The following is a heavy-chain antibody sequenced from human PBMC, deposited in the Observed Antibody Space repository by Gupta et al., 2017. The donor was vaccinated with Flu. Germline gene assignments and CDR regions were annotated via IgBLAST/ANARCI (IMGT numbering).Heavy chain of an antibody. V-gene: IGHV4-34*01. Sequence: QVQLQQWGAGLLKPSETLSLTCAVYGGSFSGYYWSWIRQPPGKGLEWIGEINHSGSTNYNPSLKSRVTISVDTSKNQFSLKLSSVTAADTAVYYCARFARGYCSSTSCYFYYYYYMDVWGKGTTVTVSS. J-gene: IGHJ6*03. D-gene: IGHD2-2*01. CDR2: INHSGST. CDR1: GGSFSGYY. CDR3: ARFARGYCSSTSCYFYYYYYMDV.